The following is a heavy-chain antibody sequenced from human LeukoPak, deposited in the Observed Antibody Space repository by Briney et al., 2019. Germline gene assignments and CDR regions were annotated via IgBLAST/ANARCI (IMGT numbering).Heavy chain of an antibody. V-gene: IGHV3-30*18. CDR3: AKGPYSSGYYYGVY. CDR2: ISYDGSNK. CDR1: GFTFSSYG. J-gene: IGHJ4*02. D-gene: IGHD3-22*01. Sequence: GGSLRLSCAASGFTFSSYGMHWVRQAPGKGLEWVAVISYDGSNKYYADSVKGRFTISRDNSKNTLYLQMNSLRAEDTAVYYCAKGPYSSGYYYGVYWGQGTLVTVSS.